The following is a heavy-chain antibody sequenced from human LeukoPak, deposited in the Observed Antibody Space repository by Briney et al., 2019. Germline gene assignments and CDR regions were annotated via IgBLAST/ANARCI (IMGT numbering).Heavy chain of an antibody. J-gene: IGHJ4*02. CDR3: ARGAAAAGSYFDY. CDR1: GGSFSGYY. CDR2: INHSGST. V-gene: IGHV4-34*01. D-gene: IGHD6-13*01. Sequence: SETLSLTCAVYGGSFSGYYWSWIRQPPGKGLEWIGEINHSGSTNYNPSLKSRVTISVDTSKNQFSLKLSSVTAADTAVYYCARGAAAAGSYFDYWGQGTLVTVSS.